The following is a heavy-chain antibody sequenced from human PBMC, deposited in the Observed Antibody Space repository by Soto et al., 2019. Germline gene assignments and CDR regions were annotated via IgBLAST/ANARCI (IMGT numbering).Heavy chain of an antibody. D-gene: IGHD6-19*01. V-gene: IGHV3-23*01. CDR1: GFTFSSYA. Sequence: GGSLRLSCAASGFTFSSYAMSWVRQAPGKGLEWVSAISGSGGSTYYTDSVKGRFTISRDNSKNTLYLQMNSLRAEDTAVYYCAKDLASSGWYEGWFDPWGQGTLVTVSS. CDR3: AKDLASSGWYEGWFDP. J-gene: IGHJ5*02. CDR2: ISGSGGST.